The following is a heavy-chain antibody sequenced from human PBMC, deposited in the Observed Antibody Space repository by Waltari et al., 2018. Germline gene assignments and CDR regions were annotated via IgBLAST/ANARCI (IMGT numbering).Heavy chain of an antibody. CDR1: GYSLSSGYY. V-gene: IGHV4-38-2*01. CDR3: ARQGCGGGSCYYY. D-gene: IGHD2-15*01. CDR2: IYHSGST. Sequence: QVQLQESGPGLVKPSETLSLTCAVSGYSLSSGYYWGWIRQPPGKGLEWIGSIYHSGSTHYNPSLKSRVTISVDTSKNQFSLKLSSVTAADTAVYYCARQGCGGGSCYYYWGQGTLVTVSS. J-gene: IGHJ4*02.